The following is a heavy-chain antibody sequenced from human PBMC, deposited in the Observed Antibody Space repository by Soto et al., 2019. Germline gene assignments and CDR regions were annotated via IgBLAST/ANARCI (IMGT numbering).Heavy chain of an antibody. J-gene: IGHJ4*02. D-gene: IGHD3-22*01. Sequence: EVQLVESGGGLVQPGGSLRLSCAASGFTFSSYWMHWVRQVPGKGPVWVSRIKNDGSGTYYADSVKGRLTMSRDNAKNTVYLQMNSLSAEDTAVYYCVRGDGDYYDGNGYLGRHWGQGTLVTVSS. CDR2: IKNDGSGT. V-gene: IGHV3-74*01. CDR3: VRGDGDYYDGNGYLGRH. CDR1: GFTFSSYW.